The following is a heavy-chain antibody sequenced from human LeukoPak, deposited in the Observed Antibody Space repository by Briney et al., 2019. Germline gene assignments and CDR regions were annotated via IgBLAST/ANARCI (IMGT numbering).Heavy chain of an antibody. D-gene: IGHD5-18*01. Sequence: SEALSLTCTVSGGSISGYYWSWIRQPPGKGLEGIGYIYYSGSTNYNPSLKTRVTISVDTSKNQFSLKLSSVTAADTAVYYCARGGYTYDYDYWGQGTLVTVSS. V-gene: IGHV4-59*01. CDR3: ARGGYTYDYDY. CDR1: GGSISGYY. J-gene: IGHJ4*02. CDR2: IYYSGST.